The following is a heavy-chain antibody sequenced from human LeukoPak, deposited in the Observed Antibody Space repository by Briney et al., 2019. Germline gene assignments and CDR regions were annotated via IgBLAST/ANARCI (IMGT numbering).Heavy chain of an antibody. Sequence: GGSLRLSCSASGFTFRSYAMHWVRQAPGKGLEYVSAITSNGGSTYYADSVKGRFTISRDNSKNTLYLQMSSLRPEDTAMYYCVKGGCSGYDHLDFWGQGTLVTVSS. D-gene: IGHD5-12*01. J-gene: IGHJ4*02. CDR1: GFTFRSYA. CDR3: VKGGCSGYDHLDF. CDR2: ITSNGGST. V-gene: IGHV3-64D*06.